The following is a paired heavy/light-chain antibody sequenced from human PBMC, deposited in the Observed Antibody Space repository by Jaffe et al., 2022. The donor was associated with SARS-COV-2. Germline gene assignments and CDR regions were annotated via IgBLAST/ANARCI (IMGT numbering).Light chain of an antibody. J-gene: IGKJ3*01. CDR2: AAS. CDR1: QSISSY. CDR3: QQSYSTFT. V-gene: IGKV1-39*01. Sequence: DIQMTQSPSSLSASVGDRVTITCRASQSISSYLNWYQQKPGKAPKLLIYAASSLQSGVPSRFSGSGSGTDFTLTISSLQPEDFATYYCQQSYSTFTFGPGTKVDIK.
Heavy chain of an antibody. CDR1: GFTFSNAW. J-gene: IGHJ6*03. Sequence: EVQLVESGGGLVKPGGSLRLSCAASGFTFSNAWMSWVRQAPGKGLEWVGRIKSKTDGGTTDYAAPVKGRFTISRDDSKNTLYLQMNSLKTEDTAVYYCTTLAVAGTRVTAIPDYYYYMDVWGKGTTVTVSS. V-gene: IGHV3-15*01. CDR3: TTLAVAGTRVTAIPDYYYYMDV. D-gene: IGHD6-19*01. CDR2: IKSKTDGGTT.